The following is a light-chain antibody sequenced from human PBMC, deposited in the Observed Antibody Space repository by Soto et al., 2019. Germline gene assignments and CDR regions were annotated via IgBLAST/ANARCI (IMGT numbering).Light chain of an antibody. J-gene: IGKJ4*01. CDR1: QDISNF. V-gene: IGKV1-33*01. CDR3: QQYDNLPLT. CDR2: DAS. Sequence: DIQMTQSPSSLSASVGDRVTLTCQASQDISNFLNWYHQKPGKAPKLLIYDASNLETGVPSRFIGSGSGTDFTFTISSLQPEDIATYYCQQYDNLPLTFGGGTKVEIK.